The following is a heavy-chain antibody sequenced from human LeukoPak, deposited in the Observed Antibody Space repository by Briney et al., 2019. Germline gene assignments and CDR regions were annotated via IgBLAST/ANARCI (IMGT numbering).Heavy chain of an antibody. D-gene: IGHD2-2*01. CDR1: GYTFTGYY. V-gene: IGHV1-2*02. Sequence: ASVKVSCKASGYTFTGYYMHWVRQAPGQGLEWMGWINPNSGGTNYAQKVQGRVTMTRDTSISTAYMELSRLRSDDTAVYYCARVVVVPAAIGHFDYWGQGTLVTVSS. CDR2: INPNSGGT. CDR3: ARVVVVPAAIGHFDY. J-gene: IGHJ4*02.